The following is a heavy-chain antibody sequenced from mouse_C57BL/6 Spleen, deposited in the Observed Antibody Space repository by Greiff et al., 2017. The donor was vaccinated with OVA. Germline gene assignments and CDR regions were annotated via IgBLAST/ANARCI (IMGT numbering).Heavy chain of an antibody. CDR3: ARETAQEDPMDY. V-gene: IGHV5-17*01. CDR1: GFTFSDYG. J-gene: IGHJ4*01. CDR2: ISSGSSTI. D-gene: IGHD3-2*02. Sequence: EVMLVESGGGLVKPGGSLKLSCAASGFTFSDYGMHWVRQAPEKGLEWVAYISSGSSTIYYADTVKGRFTISRDNAKNTLFLQMTSLRSEDTAMYYCARETAQEDPMDYWGQGTSVTVSS.